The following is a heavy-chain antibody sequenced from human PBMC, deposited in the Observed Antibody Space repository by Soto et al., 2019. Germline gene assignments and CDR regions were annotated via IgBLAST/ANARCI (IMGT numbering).Heavy chain of an antibody. CDR1: GGSISSGGYY. V-gene: IGHV4-31*03. CDR2: IYYSGST. D-gene: IGHD3-16*01. CDR3: ARDVPYDYVWGSPHDYYYGMDV. J-gene: IGHJ6*02. Sequence: PSETLSLTCTVSGGSISSGGYYWSWIRQHPGKGLEWIGYIYYSGSTYYNPSLKSRVTISVDTSKNQFSLKLSSVTAADTAVYYCARDVPYDYVWGSPHDYYYGMDVWGQGTTATVSS.